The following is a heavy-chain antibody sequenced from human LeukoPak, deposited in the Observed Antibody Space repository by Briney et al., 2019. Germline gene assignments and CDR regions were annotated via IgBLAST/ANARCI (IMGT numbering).Heavy chain of an antibody. V-gene: IGHV3-23*01. J-gene: IGHJ3*02. D-gene: IGHD3-22*01. CDR2: ISGSGGST. CDR1: GFTFSSYA. CDR3: AKPMYYYDSSGYYPLGNAFDI. Sequence: TGGSLRLSCAASGFTFSSYAMSWVRQAPGKGLEWVSAISGSGGSTYYADSVKGRFTISRDNSKNTLYLQMNSLRAEDTAVYYCAKPMYYYDSSGYYPLGNAFDIWGQGTMVTVSS.